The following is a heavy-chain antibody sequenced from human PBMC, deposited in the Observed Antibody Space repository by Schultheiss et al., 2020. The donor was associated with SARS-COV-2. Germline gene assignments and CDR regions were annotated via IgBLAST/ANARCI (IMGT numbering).Heavy chain of an antibody. Sequence: TLSLTCTVSGGSISSYYWSWIRQPPGKGLEWIGEINHSGSTNYNPSLKSRVTISVDTSKNQFSLKLSSVTAADTAVYYCAVAPRYCSSTSCYRGKYYYYYMDVWGKGTTVTVSS. CDR2: INHSGST. J-gene: IGHJ6*03. CDR3: AVAPRYCSSTSCYRGKYYYYYMDV. V-gene: IGHV4-34*01. D-gene: IGHD2-2*02. CDR1: GGSISSYY.